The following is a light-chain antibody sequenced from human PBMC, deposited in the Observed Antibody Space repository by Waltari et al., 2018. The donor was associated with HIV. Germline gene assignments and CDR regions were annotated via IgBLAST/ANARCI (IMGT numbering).Light chain of an antibody. V-gene: IGKV4-1*01. Sequence: DFVMTQSSASLAVSLGEMATIDGKSTQSLLSNSNNKHYVAWYQQKPGQPPKLLIHWASTRESGVPDRFSGSGSATDFTLTINSLQAEDVAVYYCQQFYRTPLTFGQGTKVEIK. CDR3: QQFYRTPLT. CDR1: QSLLSNSNNKHY. CDR2: WAS. J-gene: IGKJ1*01.